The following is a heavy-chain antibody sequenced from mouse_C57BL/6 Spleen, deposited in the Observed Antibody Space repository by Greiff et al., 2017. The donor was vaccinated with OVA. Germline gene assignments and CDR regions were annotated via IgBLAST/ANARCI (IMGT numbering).Heavy chain of an antibody. Sequence: VKLQESGAELVKPGASVKVSCKASGYTFTSYWMHWVKQRPGQGLEWIGRIHPSDSDTNYNQKFKGKATLTVDKSSSTAYMQLSSLTSEDSAVYYCAIYYYGSSYDYAMDYWGQGTSVTVSS. V-gene: IGHV1-74*01. CDR3: AIYYYGSSYDYAMDY. CDR1: GYTFTSYW. J-gene: IGHJ4*01. D-gene: IGHD1-1*01. CDR2: IHPSDSDT.